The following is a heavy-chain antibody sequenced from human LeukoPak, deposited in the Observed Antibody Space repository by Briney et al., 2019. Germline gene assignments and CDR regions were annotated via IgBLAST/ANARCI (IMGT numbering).Heavy chain of an antibody. CDR2: IKQDGSEK. J-gene: IGHJ4*02. Sequence: GGSLRLSCAGSGLTFHRYWMSWVRQAPGKGLEWVANIKQDGSEKNYVDSVRGRFTISRDNAKNSLYLQMNSLRAEDTALYYCAKAPMGATNGWYFDYWGQGTLVTVSS. CDR1: GLTFHRYW. CDR3: AKAPMGATNGWYFDY. V-gene: IGHV3-7*03. D-gene: IGHD1-26*01.